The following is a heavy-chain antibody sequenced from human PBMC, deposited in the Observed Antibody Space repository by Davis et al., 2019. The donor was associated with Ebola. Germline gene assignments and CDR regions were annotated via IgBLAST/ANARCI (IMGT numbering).Heavy chain of an antibody. CDR2: ISSSGSTI. J-gene: IGHJ4*02. Sequence: PGGSLRLSCAASGFTFSDYYMSWIRQAPGKGLEWVSYISSSGSTIYYADSVKGRFTISRDNAKNSLYLQMNSLRAEDTAVYYCASVYMVVAADDYWGQGTLVTVSS. CDR3: ASVYMVVAADDY. V-gene: IGHV3-11*04. D-gene: IGHD2-15*01. CDR1: GFTFSDYY.